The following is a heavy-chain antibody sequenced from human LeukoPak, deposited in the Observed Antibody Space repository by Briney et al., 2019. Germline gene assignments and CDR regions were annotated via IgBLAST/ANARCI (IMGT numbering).Heavy chain of an antibody. CDR3: ARRQSTYCSSTSCYRRDVDY. Sequence: PSETLSLTCTVSGGSISSSSYYWGWIRPPPGKGLEWMGSIYYSGSTYYNPSLKSRVTISVDTSKNQFSLKLSSVTAADPPVYYCARRQSTYCSSTSCYRRDVDYCGQGTLVTVSS. V-gene: IGHV4-39*01. CDR1: GGSISSSSYY. CDR2: IYYSGST. D-gene: IGHD2-2*01. J-gene: IGHJ4*02.